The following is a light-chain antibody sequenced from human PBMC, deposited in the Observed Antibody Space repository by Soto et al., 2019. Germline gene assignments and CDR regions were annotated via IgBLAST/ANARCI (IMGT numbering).Light chain of an antibody. Sequence: QSVLTQPASVSGSPGQSITISCTGTSSDVGGYDYVSWYQHHPGKAPKLMIYDVSNRPSGVSNRFSGSKSGNTASLTISGLQAEDEADYYCNSYTSSSLYVFGTGTKVTVL. CDR3: NSYTSSSLYV. CDR2: DVS. V-gene: IGLV2-14*03. CDR1: SSDVGGYDY. J-gene: IGLJ1*01.